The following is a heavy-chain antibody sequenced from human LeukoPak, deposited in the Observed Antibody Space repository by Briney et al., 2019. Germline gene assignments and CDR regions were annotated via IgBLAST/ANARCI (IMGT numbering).Heavy chain of an antibody. Sequence: SETLSLTCTVSGGSVSSDSYYWSWIRQHPGKGLEWIGYIYYSGSTYYNPSLKSRVTISVDTSKNQFSLKLSSVTAADTAVYYCARDHTGPIDYWGQGTLVTVSS. CDR2: IYYSGST. CDR3: ARDHTGPIDY. D-gene: IGHD4-17*01. V-gene: IGHV4-31*03. CDR1: GGSVSSDSYY. J-gene: IGHJ4*02.